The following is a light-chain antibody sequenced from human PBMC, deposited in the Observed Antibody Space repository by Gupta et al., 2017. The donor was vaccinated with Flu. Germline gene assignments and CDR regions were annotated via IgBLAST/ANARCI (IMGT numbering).Light chain of an antibody. CDR1: KLGDKY. J-gene: IGLJ1*01. Sequence: SSELTQPPSVSVSPGQTASITCSGNKLGDKYASWYQQKPGQSPVLVIYEDNKRPSGIPDRFFGSNSGNTATLTISGTQAVDEADYYCLAGDSNTLFVFGTGTKVTVL. CDR3: LAGDSNTLFV. V-gene: IGLV3-1*01. CDR2: EDN.